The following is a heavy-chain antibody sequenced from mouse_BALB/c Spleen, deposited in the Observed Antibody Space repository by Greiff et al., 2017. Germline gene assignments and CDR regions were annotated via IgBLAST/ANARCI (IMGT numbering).Heavy chain of an antibody. V-gene: IGHV1S135*01. CDR1: GYSFTGYY. CDR3: ARSLSITTALDY. J-gene: IGHJ2*01. CDR2: ISCYNGAT. D-gene: IGHD1-2*01. Sequence: VQLQQSGPELVKTGASVKISCKASGYSFTGYYMHWVKQSHGKSLEWIGYISCYNGATSYNQKFKGKATLTVDKSSSTAFMHLNSLTSEDSAVYYCARSLSITTALDYWGQGTTLTVSS.